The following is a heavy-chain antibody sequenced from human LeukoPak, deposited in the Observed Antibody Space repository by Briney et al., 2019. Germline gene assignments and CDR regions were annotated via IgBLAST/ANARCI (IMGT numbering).Heavy chain of an antibody. Sequence: ASVKVSCKASGGSFSTYVLTWVRQAPGQGLEWMGRIIPVLGVSNFAQKFQGRVAITADKSTNTAHMELSRLESGDTAVYYCTRTEGYYYDSSGYKLWGQGTLVTVSS. CDR2: IIPVLGVS. J-gene: IGHJ4*02. CDR1: GGSFSTYV. V-gene: IGHV1-69*04. D-gene: IGHD3-22*01. CDR3: TRTEGYYYDSSGYKL.